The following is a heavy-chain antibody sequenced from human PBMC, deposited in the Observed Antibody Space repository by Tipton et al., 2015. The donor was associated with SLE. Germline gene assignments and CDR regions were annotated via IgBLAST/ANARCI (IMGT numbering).Heavy chain of an antibody. CDR1: NGSLSGYY. CDR2: SNHSGTT. Sequence: GSLRLSCEVYNGSLSGYYWSWIRQSPGKALEWIVESNHSGTTKYNPSLKSRVIISVDTSKNQFSLKVSSVTAADTAVYYCASQNWNYYYWGQGKLVTVSS. D-gene: IGHD1-7*01. J-gene: IGHJ4*02. CDR3: ASQNWNYYY. V-gene: IGHV4-34*01.